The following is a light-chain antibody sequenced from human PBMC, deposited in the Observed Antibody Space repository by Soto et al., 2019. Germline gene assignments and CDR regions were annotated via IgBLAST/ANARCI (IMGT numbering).Light chain of an antibody. CDR2: DAS. V-gene: IGKV1-33*01. CDR1: QDISDV. CDR3: QQFYDLPIT. J-gene: IGKJ5*01. Sequence: DIQMTQSPSALSASLGDRVTITCQASQDISDVLNWYQQQPGKAPKVLIYDASKLQTGVPSRFSGRGSRKDFTFTISSLQPDDSGTYYCQQFYDLPITFGQGTRLEIK.